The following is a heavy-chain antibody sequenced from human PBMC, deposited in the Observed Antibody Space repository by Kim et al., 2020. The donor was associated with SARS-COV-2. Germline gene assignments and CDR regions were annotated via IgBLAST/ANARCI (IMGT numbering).Heavy chain of an antibody. J-gene: IGHJ4*02. V-gene: IGHV4-31*03. CDR3: AREKYRTTPHYYFDY. CDR1: GGSISSGGYY. Sequence: SETLSLTCTVSGGSISSGGYYWSWIRQHPGKGLEWIGYTYYSGSTYYNPSLKSRVTISVDTSKNQFSLKLSSVTAADTAVYYCAREKYRTTPHYYFDYWGAGTLVTVSS. D-gene: IGHD1-26*01. CDR2: TYYSGST.